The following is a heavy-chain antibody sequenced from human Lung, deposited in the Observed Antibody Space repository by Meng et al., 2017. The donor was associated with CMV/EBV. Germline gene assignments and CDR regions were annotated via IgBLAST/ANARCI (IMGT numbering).Heavy chain of an antibody. CDR3: ARANYFEWFDP. CDR2: INPSGGDT. J-gene: IGHJ5*02. CDR1: DYPFTTYV. D-gene: IGHD2/OR15-2a*01. Sequence: TAKASDYPFTTYVLHWVRQAPGQGLEWMGIINPSGGDTSYAQRFQGRVTMTRDTSTSTVYMELSSLRSEDTAMYYCARANYFEWFDPWGQGTLVTVSS. V-gene: IGHV1-46*01.